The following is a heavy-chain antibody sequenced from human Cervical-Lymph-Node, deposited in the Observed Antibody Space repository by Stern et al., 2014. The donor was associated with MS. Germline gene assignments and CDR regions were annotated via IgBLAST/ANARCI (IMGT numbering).Heavy chain of an antibody. CDR1: GFSLSTSGMR. D-gene: IGHD6-19*01. CDR2: IDWDDDK. CDR3: ARNKYSSGWYFDY. J-gene: IGHJ4*02. Sequence: QVTLRESGPTLVKPTQTLTLTCTFSGFSLSTSGMRVSWIRQPPGKALEWLARIDWDDDKFYNTSLKTRMNISKDPAKNQVVITMPNVDPVDTATYYCARNKYSSGWYFDYWGQGTLVTVSS. V-gene: IGHV2-70D*14.